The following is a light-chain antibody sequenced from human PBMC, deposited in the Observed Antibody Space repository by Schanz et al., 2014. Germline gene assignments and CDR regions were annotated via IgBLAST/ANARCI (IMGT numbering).Light chain of an antibody. Sequence: QSALTQPASVSGSPGQSITISCTGTSSDVGGYNYVSWYQQHPGKAPKLMIYEVSQRPSGVPDRFSGSKSGNTASLTVSGLQAEDEADYYCSSYAGSNNPVVFGGGTKLTVL. CDR3: SSYAGSNNPVV. CDR2: EVS. V-gene: IGLV2-8*01. J-gene: IGLJ2*01. CDR1: SSDVGGYNY.